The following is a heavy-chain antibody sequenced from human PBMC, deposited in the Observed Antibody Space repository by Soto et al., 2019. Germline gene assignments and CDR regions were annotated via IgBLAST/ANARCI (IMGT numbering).Heavy chain of an antibody. D-gene: IGHD1-26*01. CDR3: ARSPVGGTDY. CDR2: IDPSDSQT. CDR1: GYSFAGYW. Sequence: PGESLKISCKGSGYSFAGYWITWVRQKPGKGLEWMGRIDPSDSQTYYSPSFRGHVTISATKSITTVFLQWSSLRASDTAMYYCARSPVGGTDYWGQGTLVTVSS. V-gene: IGHV5-10-1*01. J-gene: IGHJ4*02.